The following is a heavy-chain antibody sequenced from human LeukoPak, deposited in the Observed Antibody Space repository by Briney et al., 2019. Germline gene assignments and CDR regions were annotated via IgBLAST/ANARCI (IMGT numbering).Heavy chain of an antibody. CDR2: VYYTGST. Sequence: SETLSLTCTVSGGSINNFYWTWIRQPPGKGLECIGYVYYTGSTYYNPSLKNRVTISVDTSWNQFSLRLNYVTAADTAVYYCARDSSTVTTRHFDYRGQGTLVTVSS. J-gene: IGHJ4*02. D-gene: IGHD4-17*01. CDR3: ARDSSTVTTRHFDY. CDR1: GGSINNFY. V-gene: IGHV4-59*01.